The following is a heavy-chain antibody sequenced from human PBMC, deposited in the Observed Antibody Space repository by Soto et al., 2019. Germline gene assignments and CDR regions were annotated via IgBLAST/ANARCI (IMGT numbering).Heavy chain of an antibody. D-gene: IGHD3-16*01. CDR1: GGTFSSYA. J-gene: IGHJ5*02. CDR2: IIPIFGTA. V-gene: IGHV1-69*13. CDR3: ARVSLRYNWFDP. Sequence: SVKVSCKASGGTFSSYAISWVRQAPGQGLEWMGGIIPIFGTANYAQKFQGRVTITADESTSTAYMELSSLRSEDTAVYYCARVSLRYNWFDPWGQGTLVTVSS.